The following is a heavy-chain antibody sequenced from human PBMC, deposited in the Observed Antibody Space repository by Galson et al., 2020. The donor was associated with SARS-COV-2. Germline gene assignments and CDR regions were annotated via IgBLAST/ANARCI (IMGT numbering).Heavy chain of an antibody. J-gene: IGHJ4*02. V-gene: IGHV3-48*02. D-gene: IGHD6-19*01. CDR1: GFTLRSDS. Sequence: GESLKISCEAPGFTLRSDSMNWVRQAPGKGLEWVSYLSSSSSTIYYAYSVKARFTISRDNAKNSLYLQMNSLRDEDTAVYYCARVIRDRQWLVDGFDYWGQGTLVTVSS. CDR2: LSSSSSTI. CDR3: ARVIRDRQWLVDGFDY.